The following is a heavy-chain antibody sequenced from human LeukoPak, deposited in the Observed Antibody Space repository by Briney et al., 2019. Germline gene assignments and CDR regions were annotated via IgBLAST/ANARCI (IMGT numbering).Heavy chain of an antibody. CDR1: GFTFSNAW. J-gene: IGHJ4*02. Sequence: NPGGSLRLSCAASGFTFSNAWMSWVRQAPGKGLEWVCRIKSKTDGGTTDYAAPVKGRFTISRDDSKNTLYLQMNSLKTEDTAVYYCTTAPPASGYGDYWGQGTLVTVSS. CDR3: TTAPPASGYGDY. D-gene: IGHD5-12*01. CDR2: IKSKTDGGTT. V-gene: IGHV3-15*01.